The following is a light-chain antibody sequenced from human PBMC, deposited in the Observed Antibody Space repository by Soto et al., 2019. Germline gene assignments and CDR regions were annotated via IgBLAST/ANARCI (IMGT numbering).Light chain of an antibody. CDR1: QTISSW. CDR3: QHYNSYSEE. Sequence: DIQMTQSPSTLSGSVGDRVTITCRASQTISSWLAWYQQKPGKAPKLLIYKASTLKSGVPSRFSGSGSGTEFTLTISILQPDDFATHYCQHYNSYSEEFGQGTKVELK. J-gene: IGKJ1*01. V-gene: IGKV1-5*03. CDR2: KAS.